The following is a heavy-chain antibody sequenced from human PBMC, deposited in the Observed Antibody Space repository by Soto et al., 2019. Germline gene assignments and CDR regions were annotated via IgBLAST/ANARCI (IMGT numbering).Heavy chain of an antibody. V-gene: IGHV3-30-3*01. CDR3: AREGYYYDSSGPKYYGMDV. Sequence: QVQLVESGGGVVQPGRSLRLSCAASGFTFSSYAMHWVRQAPGKGLEWVAVISYDGSNKYYADSAKGRFTISRDNSKNTLYLQMNSLRAEDTAVYYCAREGYYYDSSGPKYYGMDVWGQGTTVTVSS. J-gene: IGHJ6*02. CDR1: GFTFSSYA. D-gene: IGHD3-22*01. CDR2: ISYDGSNK.